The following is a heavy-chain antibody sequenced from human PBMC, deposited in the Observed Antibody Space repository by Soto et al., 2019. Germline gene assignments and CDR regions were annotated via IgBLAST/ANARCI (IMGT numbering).Heavy chain of an antibody. CDR3: ARDLRYFDRDYYYYYGMDV. CDR1: GFTFSSYS. D-gene: IGHD3-9*01. Sequence: RGSLRLSCAASGFTFSSYSMNWVRQAPGKGLEWVSYISSSSSTIYYADSVKGRFTISRDNAKNSLYLQMNSLRAEDTAVYYCARDLRYFDRDYYYYYGMDVWGQGTTVTVSS. J-gene: IGHJ6*02. V-gene: IGHV3-48*01. CDR2: ISSSSSTI.